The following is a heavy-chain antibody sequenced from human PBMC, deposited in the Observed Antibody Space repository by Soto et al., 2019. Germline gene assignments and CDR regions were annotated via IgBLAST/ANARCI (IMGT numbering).Heavy chain of an antibody. CDR2: ISYDGSNK. J-gene: IGHJ5*02. CDR3: ARDASGYSSGWYPPWFDP. V-gene: IGHV3-30-3*01. D-gene: IGHD6-19*01. CDR1: GFTFSSYA. Sequence: GGSLRLSCAASGFTFSSYAMHWVRQAPGKGLEWVAVISYDGSNKYYADSVKGRFTISRDSSKNTLYLQMNSLRAEDTAVYYCARDASGYSSGWYPPWFDPWGQGTLVTVSS.